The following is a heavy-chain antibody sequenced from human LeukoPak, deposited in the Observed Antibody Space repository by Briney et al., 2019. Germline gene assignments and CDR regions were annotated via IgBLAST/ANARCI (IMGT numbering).Heavy chain of an antibody. Sequence: GGSLRLSCAASGFTSSSYEMNWVRQAPGKGLEWVSYISSSGGTTFYADSVQGRFTISRDNAKNSLYLQMNSLRGEDTAVYYCAGDRWGSNYFDYWGQGTLVTVSS. CDR2: ISSSGGTT. CDR1: GFTSSSYE. CDR3: AGDRWGSNYFDY. V-gene: IGHV3-48*03. J-gene: IGHJ4*02. D-gene: IGHD3-16*01.